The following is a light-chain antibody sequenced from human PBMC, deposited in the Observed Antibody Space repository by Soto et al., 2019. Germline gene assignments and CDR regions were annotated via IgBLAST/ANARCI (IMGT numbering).Light chain of an antibody. CDR3: MQCTHWLPYS. J-gene: IGKJ2*03. V-gene: IGKV2-30*01. CDR2: QVS. Sequence: VVLTQSPLSLPVTLGQPASISCRSSQSLVYRDGNTYLTWFQQRTGQSPRRLIYQVSDRDSGVPDRFRGSGSGTDFTLKISRVEAEDVGVYYGMQCTHWLPYSFGQGTKLEIK. CDR1: QSLVYRDGNTY.